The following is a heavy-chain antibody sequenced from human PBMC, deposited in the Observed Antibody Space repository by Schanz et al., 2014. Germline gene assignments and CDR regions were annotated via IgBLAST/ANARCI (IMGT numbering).Heavy chain of an antibody. Sequence: EVHLVESGGCLVKPGGSLRLSCAASGFTLSNAWMSWVRQAPGKGVEWVGRIKSKTDGGTTDFAAPVKGRFSISRDDSKNTLYLQMNSLKTEDTAVYYCTSAVRATFGYFAYWGQGTLLVTVSS. V-gene: IGHV3-15*01. D-gene: IGHD2-15*01. CDR3: TSAVRATFGYFAY. CDR2: IKSKTDGGTT. J-gene: IGHJ4*02. CDR1: GFTLSNAW.